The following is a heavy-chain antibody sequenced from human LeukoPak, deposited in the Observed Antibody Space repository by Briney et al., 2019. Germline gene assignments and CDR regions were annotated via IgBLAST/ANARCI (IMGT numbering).Heavy chain of an antibody. D-gene: IGHD5-18*01. CDR1: GLTIRRDW. CDR2: IKQDGSEK. Sequence: GGSLRLSCAASGLTIRRDWMSWVRQAPGKGLEWVAMIKQDGSEKHYVDSVKGRFTISGDNTKNSLNLQMNSLRAEDTAVYYCATLDTAMVTNFGYWGQGTLVTVSS. J-gene: IGHJ4*02. CDR3: ATLDTAMVTNFGY. V-gene: IGHV3-7*01.